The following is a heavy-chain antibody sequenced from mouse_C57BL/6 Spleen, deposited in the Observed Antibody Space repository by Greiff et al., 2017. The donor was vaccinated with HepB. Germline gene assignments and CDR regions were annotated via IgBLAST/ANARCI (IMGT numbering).Heavy chain of an antibody. CDR1: GFSLTSYG. Sequence: VQVVESGPGLVAPSQSLSITCTVSGFSLTSYGVDWVRQPPGKGLERLGVIWGGGSTNYNSALMSRLSISKDNSNSQVFLKMNSLQTDDTAMYYCAKHMEDSSGYYAMDYWGQGPSVTVSS. J-gene: IGHJ4*01. D-gene: IGHD3-2*01. CDR3: AKHMEDSSGYYAMDY. CDR2: IWGGGST. V-gene: IGHV2-9*01.